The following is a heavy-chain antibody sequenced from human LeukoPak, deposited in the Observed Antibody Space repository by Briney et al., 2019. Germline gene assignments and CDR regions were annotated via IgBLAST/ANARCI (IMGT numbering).Heavy chain of an antibody. CDR3: ASSRSGWGLLEY. CDR1: GFTFSDYW. CDR2: IKQDGTET. J-gene: IGHJ4*02. Sequence: QSGGSLRLSCAASGFTFSDYWMSWVRQAPGKGLEGVANIKQDGTETYYVDSVKGRFNISRENAKNSIYVKMNSLRAEDTAVYYCASSRSGWGLLEYWGQGTLVIGSS. D-gene: IGHD6-19*01. V-gene: IGHV3-7*01.